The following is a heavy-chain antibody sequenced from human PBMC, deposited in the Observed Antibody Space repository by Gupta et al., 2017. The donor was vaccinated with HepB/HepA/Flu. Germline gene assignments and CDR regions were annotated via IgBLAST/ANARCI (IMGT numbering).Heavy chain of an antibody. Sequence: VQLVEPGGGLVKPGGSLRLSCAASGFTFSSYSMTWVRQAPGKGLEWVSSISSSSSYIYYADSVKGRFTISRDNAKNSLYLQMNSLRAEDTAVYYCARDRTVTYLTFDYWGQGTLVTVSS. CDR2: ISSSSSYI. D-gene: IGHD4-17*01. J-gene: IGHJ4*02. CDR1: GFTFSSYS. V-gene: IGHV3-21*01. CDR3: ARDRTVTYLTFDY.